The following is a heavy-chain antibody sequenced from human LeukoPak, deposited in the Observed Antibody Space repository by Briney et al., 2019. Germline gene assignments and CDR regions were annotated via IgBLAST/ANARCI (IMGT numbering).Heavy chain of an antibody. D-gene: IGHD1-26*01. J-gene: IGHJ3*02. CDR2: ISAYNGNT. CDR1: GYTFTSYG. Sequence: ASVKVSCKASGYTFTSYGISWVRQAPGQGLEWMGWISAYNGNTNYAQKLQGRVTMTTDTSTSTAYMELRSLRSDDTAVYYCARDIVGATIGDAFDIWGQGTMVTVSS. V-gene: IGHV1-18*01. CDR3: ARDIVGATIGDAFDI.